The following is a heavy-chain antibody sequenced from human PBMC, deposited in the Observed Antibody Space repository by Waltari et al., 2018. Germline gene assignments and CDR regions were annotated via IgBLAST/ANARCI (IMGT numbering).Heavy chain of an antibody. D-gene: IGHD1-26*01. V-gene: IGHV1-2*02. CDR1: GYTFTDYY. Sequence: VQLVQSGAEVKKPGATVKISCKVSGYTFTDYYMHWVQQAPGKGLEWMGLINPNSGGTNYAQKFQGRVTMTRDTSISTAYMELSRLRSDDTAVYYCARDHSGSYYRWFDPWGQGTLVTVSS. CDR3: ARDHSGSYYRWFDP. J-gene: IGHJ5*02. CDR2: INPNSGGT.